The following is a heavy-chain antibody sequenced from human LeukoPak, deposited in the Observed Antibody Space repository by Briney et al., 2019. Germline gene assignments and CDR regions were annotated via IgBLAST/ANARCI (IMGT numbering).Heavy chain of an antibody. D-gene: IGHD6-19*01. CDR2: IKQDGSEK. CDR1: GFTFSSYW. V-gene: IGHV3-7*01. J-gene: IGHJ4*02. CDR3: AREVAVAGFYYFDY. Sequence: GSLRLSCAASGFTFSSYWMSWVRQAPGKGLEWVANIKQDGSEKYYLDSVKGRFTISRDNAKNSLYLQMKSLRAEDTAVYYCAREVAVAGFYYFDYWGQGILVTVSS.